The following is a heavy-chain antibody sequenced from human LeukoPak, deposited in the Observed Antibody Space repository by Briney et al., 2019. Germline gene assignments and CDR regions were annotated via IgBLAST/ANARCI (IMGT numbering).Heavy chain of an antibody. CDR1: GGSISSGGYS. V-gene: IGHV4-30-2*01. J-gene: IGHJ4*02. CDR2: IYHSGST. CDR3: ASTSHYYDSSGYFDY. Sequence: SQTLSLTCAVSGGSISSGGYSWSWIRQPPGKGLERIGYIYHSGSTYYNPSLKSRVTISVDRSKNQFSLKLSSVTAADTAVYYCASTSHYYDSSGYFDYWGQRTLVTVSS. D-gene: IGHD3-22*01.